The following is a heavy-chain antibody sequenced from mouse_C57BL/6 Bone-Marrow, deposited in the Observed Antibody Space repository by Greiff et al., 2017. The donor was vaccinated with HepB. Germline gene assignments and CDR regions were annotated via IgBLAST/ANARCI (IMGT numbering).Heavy chain of an antibody. CDR1: GSSFTSYG. J-gene: IGHJ4*01. CDR2: IWGGGST. CDR3: ARRGYGSSYGAMDY. V-gene: IGHV2-9*01. Sequence: QVQLKESGPGLVTPSQRLSITCTVSGSSFTSYGVDWVRQPPGKGLEWLGVIWGGGSTNNNSAHMSRLSISKDNSKSQVYLKMNSLQTYDTAMYYCARRGYGSSYGAMDYWGQGTSVTVSS. D-gene: IGHD1-1*01.